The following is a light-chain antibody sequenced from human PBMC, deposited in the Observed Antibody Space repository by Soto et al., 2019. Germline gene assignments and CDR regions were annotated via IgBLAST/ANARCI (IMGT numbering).Light chain of an antibody. CDR2: GAS. Sequence: EVVMTQSPATLSVSPGEGVTLSCRASQSVSSSALAWYQQKPGQAPRRLIYGASSRATGIPDRFSGSGSGTDFTLTISRLEPDDVAVYYCQQYDTSPPMYTFGQGTKVDI. CDR3: QQYDTSPPMYT. CDR1: QSVSSSA. J-gene: IGKJ2*01. V-gene: IGKV3-20*01.